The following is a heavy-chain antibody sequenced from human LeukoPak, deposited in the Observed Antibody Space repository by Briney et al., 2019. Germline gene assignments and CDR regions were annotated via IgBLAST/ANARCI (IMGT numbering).Heavy chain of an antibody. CDR1: GYTFTNYG. J-gene: IGHJ3*02. Sequence: ASVKVSCKTSGYTFTNYGISWVRQAPGLGLEWMGWISAYNGNTNYAQKVQGRVTMTTDTSTSTAYMELRSLRLDDTAVYYCARDRSVRLLQTSSTYFKHVFAIWGQGSMVTVSS. CDR2: ISAYNGNT. CDR3: ARDRSVRLLQTSSTYFKHVFAI. D-gene: IGHD6-13*01. V-gene: IGHV1-18*01.